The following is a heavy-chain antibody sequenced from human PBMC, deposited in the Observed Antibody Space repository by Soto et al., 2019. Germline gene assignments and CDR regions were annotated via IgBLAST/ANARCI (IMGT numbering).Heavy chain of an antibody. Sequence: QVQLAQSGAEVKKPGSSVKVSCKASGGTFSSYAISWVRQAPGQGLEWTGGIIPIFGTANYAQKFQGRVTITADESTSTAYMELSSLRSEDTAVYYCARAVMVKSGSYLDYWGQGTLVTVSS. CDR2: IIPIFGTA. D-gene: IGHD1-26*01. V-gene: IGHV1-69*01. CDR1: GGTFSSYA. J-gene: IGHJ4*02. CDR3: ARAVMVKSGSYLDY.